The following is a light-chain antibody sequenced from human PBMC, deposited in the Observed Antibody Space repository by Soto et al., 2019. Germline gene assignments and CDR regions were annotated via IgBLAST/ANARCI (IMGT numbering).Light chain of an antibody. CDR3: QQYNSYSLT. V-gene: IGKV1-5*01. CDR1: QSISSW. J-gene: IGKJ1*01. CDR2: DAS. Sequence: DIQMTQSPSTLSASVGDRVTITCRASQSISSWSAWYQQKPGKAPKLLIYDASSLERGVPSRFSGSGSGTEFTLTISSLQPDDFATYYCQQYNSYSLTFGQGTKVEIK.